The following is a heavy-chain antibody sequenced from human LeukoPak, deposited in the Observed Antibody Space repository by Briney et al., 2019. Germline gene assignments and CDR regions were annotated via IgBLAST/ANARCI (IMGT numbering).Heavy chain of an antibody. CDR2: MNPNSGNT. CDR1: GYTFTSYD. V-gene: IGHV1-8*03. Sequence: GASVKVSCKASGYTFTSYDINWVRQATGQGLEWMGWMNPNSGNTGYAQKFQGRVTITRNTSISTAYMELSSLRSEDTAVYYCARGGYSYGYRYYYYYMDVRGKGTTVTVSS. J-gene: IGHJ6*03. CDR3: ARGGYSYGYRYYYYYMDV. D-gene: IGHD5-18*01.